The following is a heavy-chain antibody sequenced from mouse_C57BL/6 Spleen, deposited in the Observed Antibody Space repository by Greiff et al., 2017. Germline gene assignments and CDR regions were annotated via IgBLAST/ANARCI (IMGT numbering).Heavy chain of an antibody. Sequence: EVMLVESGGGLVQPKGSLKLSCAASGFSFNTYAMNWVRQAPGKGLEWVARIRSKSNNYATYYADSVKDRFTISRDDSESMLYLQMNNLKTEDTAMYYCVRQKYWYFDVWGTGTTVTVSS. CDR1: GFSFNTYA. V-gene: IGHV10-1*01. CDR3: VRQKYWYFDV. J-gene: IGHJ1*03. CDR2: IRSKSNNYAT.